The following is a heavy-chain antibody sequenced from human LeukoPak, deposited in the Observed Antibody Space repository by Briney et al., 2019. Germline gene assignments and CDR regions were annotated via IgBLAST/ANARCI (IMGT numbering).Heavy chain of an antibody. V-gene: IGHV1-8*01. CDR1: GYTFTSYD. J-gene: IGHJ5*02. CDR2: MNPNSGNT. D-gene: IGHD4-17*01. Sequence: ASVKVSCKASGYTFTSYDINWVRQATGQGLEWMGWMNPNSGNTGYAQKFQGRVTMTRNTSISTAYMELSSLRSEDTAVYYCAKVAVTTYNYFDPWGQGTLVTVSS. CDR3: AKVAVTTYNYFDP.